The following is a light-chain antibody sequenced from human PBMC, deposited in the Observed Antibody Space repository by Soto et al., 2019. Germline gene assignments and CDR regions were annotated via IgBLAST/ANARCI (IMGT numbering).Light chain of an antibody. Sequence: QSALTQPASVSGSPGQSITISCTGTSSDVGGYDYVSWYQQYPGKAPKLMIYDVSNRPSGVSNRFSGSKSANTASLTISGLQSEDEADYSCSSYTNTGIYVFGTGTKLTVL. V-gene: IGLV2-14*01. CDR3: SSYTNTGIYV. J-gene: IGLJ1*01. CDR1: SSDVGGYDY. CDR2: DVS.